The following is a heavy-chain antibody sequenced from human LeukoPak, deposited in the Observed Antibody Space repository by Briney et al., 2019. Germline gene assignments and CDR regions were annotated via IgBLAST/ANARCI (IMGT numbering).Heavy chain of an antibody. V-gene: IGHV1-8*03. J-gene: IGHJ6*03. Sequence: ASVKVSCKASGYTFTSYDINWVRQATGQGLEWMGWMNPNSGNTGYAQKFQGRVTITRNTSISTAYMELSSLRSEDTAVYYCARRLNTTYYDFWSGYRPYYYYYMDVWGKGTTVTVSS. D-gene: IGHD3-3*01. CDR3: ARRLNTTYYDFWSGYRPYYYYYMDV. CDR1: GYTFTSYD. CDR2: MNPNSGNT.